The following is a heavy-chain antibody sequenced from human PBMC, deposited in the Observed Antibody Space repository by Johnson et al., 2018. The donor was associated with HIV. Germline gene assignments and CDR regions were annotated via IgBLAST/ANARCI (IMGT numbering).Heavy chain of an antibody. CDR2: IYSGGST. D-gene: IGHD3-16*02. Sequence: VLLVESGGGLVQPGGSLRLSCAASGFTVSSNYMSWVRQAPWKGLEWVSVIYSGGSTYYADSVKGRFTISRDNSKNTLYLQMNSLRAEDTAVYYCARDLVSLEDAFDIWGQGTMVTVSS. CDR3: ARDLVSLEDAFDI. CDR1: GFTVSSNY. J-gene: IGHJ3*02. V-gene: IGHV3-66*01.